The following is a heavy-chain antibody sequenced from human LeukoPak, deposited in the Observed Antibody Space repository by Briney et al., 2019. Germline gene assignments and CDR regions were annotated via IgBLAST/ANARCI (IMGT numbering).Heavy chain of an antibody. Sequence: PGGSLRLSCAASGFTFSSYAMSWVRQAPGKGLEWVSGISGSGSSTYYADSVKGRFTISRDNSKNTLYLQMNSLRAEDTAVYYCAKGFGYGGNSGIDYWGQGTLVTVSS. CDR1: GFTFSSYA. CDR2: ISGSGSST. V-gene: IGHV3-23*01. J-gene: IGHJ4*02. CDR3: AKGFGYGGNSGIDY. D-gene: IGHD4-23*01.